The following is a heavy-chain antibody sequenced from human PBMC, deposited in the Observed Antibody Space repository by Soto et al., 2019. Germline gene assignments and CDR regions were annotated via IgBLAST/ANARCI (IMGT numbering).Heavy chain of an antibody. CDR2: IDPSDSYT. J-gene: IGHJ6*02. Sequence: PGESLKISSKGSGYSFTNYWVGWVRQMTGKGLEWMGRIDPSDSYTNYSPSFQGHVTISADKSISTAYLQWSSLKASDTAMYYCARSKHQLGYYYYGMDVWGQGTTVTVSS. CDR1: GYSFTNYW. V-gene: IGHV5-10-1*01. D-gene: IGHD6-13*01. CDR3: ARSKHQLGYYYYGMDV.